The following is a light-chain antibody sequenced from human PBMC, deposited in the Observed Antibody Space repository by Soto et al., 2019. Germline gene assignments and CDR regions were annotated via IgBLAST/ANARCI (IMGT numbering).Light chain of an antibody. J-gene: IGKJ5*01. CDR3: QKRSNWPIT. CDR2: GAS. CDR1: QSVDSY. Sequence: PGERATLSCRASQSVDSYLVWYQQKPGQAPRLLIFGASSRATGIPARFSGSGSGTDFTLTINSLEPEDFAVYYCQKRSNWPITFGQGTRLEIK. V-gene: IGKV3-11*01.